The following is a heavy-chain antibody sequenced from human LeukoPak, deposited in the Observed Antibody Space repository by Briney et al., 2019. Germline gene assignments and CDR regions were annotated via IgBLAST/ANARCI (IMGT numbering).Heavy chain of an antibody. CDR3: ARGKGNDAIFEY. CDR2: MNQDGSKI. CDR1: EFTFSNYW. D-gene: IGHD1-1*01. V-gene: IGHV3-7*01. Sequence: GGSLRLSCAASEFTFSNYWMYWVRQAPGKGLEWVANMNQDGSKIHYVDSVKGRFAISRDNAKNSLNLQMSSLRAEDTAVYYCARGKGNDAIFEYWGQGTLVTVSS. J-gene: IGHJ4*02.